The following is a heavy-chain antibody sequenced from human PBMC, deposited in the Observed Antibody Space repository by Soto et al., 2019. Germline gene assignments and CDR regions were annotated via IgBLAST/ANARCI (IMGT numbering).Heavy chain of an antibody. CDR2: IWYDGSNK. Sequence: QVQLVESGGGVVQPGRSLRLSCAASGFTFSSYGMHWVRQAPGKGLEWVAVIWYDGSNKYYADSVKGRFTISRDNSKNTLYLQMNSLRAEDTAVYYCARSWTPMYSSSRYYFDYCGQGTLVTVSS. J-gene: IGHJ4*02. CDR3: ARSWTPMYSSSRYYFDY. V-gene: IGHV3-33*01. D-gene: IGHD6-13*01. CDR1: GFTFSSYG.